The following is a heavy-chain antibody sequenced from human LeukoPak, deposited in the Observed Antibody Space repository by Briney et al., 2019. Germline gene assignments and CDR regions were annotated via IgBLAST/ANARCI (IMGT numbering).Heavy chain of an antibody. CDR2: VYYTGST. Sequence: SETLSLTCTVTGVSIRSSFFYWGWIRQHPGKGLEWIGAVYYTGSTDYHPPLQSRVTIPVDTSHTQFSQSLRSLTAADTALYYCARRPSLRPDSAVVGRLYVWGQGKMVIASS. V-gene: IGHV4-39*01. CDR3: ARRPSLRPDSAVVGRLYV. CDR1: GVSIRSSFFY. D-gene: IGHD4-17*01. J-gene: IGHJ3*01.